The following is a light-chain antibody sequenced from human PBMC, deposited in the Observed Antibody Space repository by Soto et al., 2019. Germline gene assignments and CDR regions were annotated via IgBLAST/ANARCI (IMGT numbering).Light chain of an antibody. Sequence: EIVMTQSPATLSVSPGERATLSCRASPSISSDLAWYQQKPGHAPRLLIYDASTRATGIPARFSGSGSGTEFTLTISSLQSEDFAVYYCQHYNNWPLTFGQGTKLEIK. V-gene: IGKV3-15*01. J-gene: IGKJ2*01. CDR3: QHYNNWPLT. CDR1: PSISSD. CDR2: DAS.